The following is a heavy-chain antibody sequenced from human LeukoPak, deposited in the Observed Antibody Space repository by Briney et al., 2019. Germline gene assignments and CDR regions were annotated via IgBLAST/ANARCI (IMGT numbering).Heavy chain of an antibody. CDR1: GFTFDDYA. Sequence: PGGSLRLSCAASGFTFDDYAMHWVRQAPGKGLEWVSGISWNSGSIGYADSVKGQFTISRDNAKNSLYLQMNSLRAEDTALYYCAMLPDIVVVPAANYWGQGTLVTVSS. CDR3: AMLPDIVVVPAANY. V-gene: IGHV3-9*01. D-gene: IGHD2-2*01. CDR2: ISWNSGSI. J-gene: IGHJ4*02.